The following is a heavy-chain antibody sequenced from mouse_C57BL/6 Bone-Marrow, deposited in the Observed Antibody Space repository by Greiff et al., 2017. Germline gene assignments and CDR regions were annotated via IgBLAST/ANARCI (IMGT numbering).Heavy chain of an antibody. CDR2: IHPNNGGT. CDR1: GYTFTDYN. V-gene: IGHV1-18*01. J-gene: IGHJ1*03. D-gene: IGHD1-1*01. CDR3: ARRGSSYVWYVDV. Sequence: VQLQQSGPELVKPGASVKIPCKASGYTFTDYNMDWVKQSHGQSLEWIGDIHPNNGGTIYNQKFKGKATLTVDKSSSTAYMELRSLTSEDTAVYYCARRGSSYVWYVDVWGTGTTVTVSS.